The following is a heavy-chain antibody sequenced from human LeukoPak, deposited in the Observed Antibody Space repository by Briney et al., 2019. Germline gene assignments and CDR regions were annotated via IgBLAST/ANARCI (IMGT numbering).Heavy chain of an antibody. J-gene: IGHJ4*02. CDR3: ARYTTAGYSSGWYGPSFDY. V-gene: IGHV3-9*01. CDR2: ISWNSGSI. CDR1: GLTFDDYA. Sequence: GGSLRLSCAASGLTFDDYAMHWVRHAPGKGLEWVSGISWNSGSIGYADSVKGRFTISRDNAKNSLYLQMNSLRAEDTAVYYCARYTTAGYSSGWYGPSFDYWGQGTLVTVSS. D-gene: IGHD6-19*01.